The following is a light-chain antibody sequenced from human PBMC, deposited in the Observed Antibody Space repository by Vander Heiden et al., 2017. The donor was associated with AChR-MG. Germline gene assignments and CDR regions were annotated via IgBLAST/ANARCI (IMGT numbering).Light chain of an antibody. V-gene: IGLV1-47*01. CDR2: RND. J-gene: IGLJ2*01. CDR3: SAWDGRLSAVV. Sequence: QSVLTQPPSASGTPGQRVTISCSGTGSNIGSNYVYWYQQLPGTAPRLLIYRNDQRPSGVPDRFSGSRSGTSDSLAISGLRAEDETEYFCSAWDGRLSAVVFGGGTKLTVL. CDR1: GSNIGSNY.